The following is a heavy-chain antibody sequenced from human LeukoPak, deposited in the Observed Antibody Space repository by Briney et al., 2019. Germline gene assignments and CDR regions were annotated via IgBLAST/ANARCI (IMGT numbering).Heavy chain of an antibody. D-gene: IGHD2-15*01. V-gene: IGHV3-11*04. CDR3: ARERVSGYCSGGSCYYYYMDV. CDR1: GFTFSDYY. Sequence: PGGSLRLSCAASGFTFSDYYMSWIRQAPGKGLEWVSYISSSGSTIYYADSVKGRFTISRDNAKNSLYLQMNSLRAEDTAVYYCARERVSGYCSGGSCYYYYMDVWGKGTAVTVSS. J-gene: IGHJ6*03. CDR2: ISSSGSTI.